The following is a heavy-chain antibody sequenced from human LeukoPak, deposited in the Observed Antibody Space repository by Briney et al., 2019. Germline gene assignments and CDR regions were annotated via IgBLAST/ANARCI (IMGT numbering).Heavy chain of an antibody. CDR1: GFTFSSYG. Sequence: GGSLRLSCAASGFTFSSYGMHWVRQAPGKGLEWVAFIRYDGSNKYYADSVKGRFTISRDNSKNTLYLQMNSLRAEDTAVYFCAKDRTRYCSSTSCYGPGDCWGQGTLVTVSS. J-gene: IGHJ4*02. D-gene: IGHD2-2*01. CDR2: IRYDGSNK. V-gene: IGHV3-30*02. CDR3: AKDRTRYCSSTSCYGPGDC.